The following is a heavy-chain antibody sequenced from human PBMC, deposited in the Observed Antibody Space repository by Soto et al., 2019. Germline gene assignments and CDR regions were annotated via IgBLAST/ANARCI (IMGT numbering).Heavy chain of an antibody. CDR2: ISSSSRTI. Sequence: EVQLVESGGGLVQPGGSLRLSCAASGFTFSSYSMNWVRQAPGKGLEWVSYISSSSRTIYYADSVKGRFTLSIDNAQNSLYLQMTSLRAEDTAVYYCARDRFDYYDSSGYWRFDPWGQGTLVTVSS. D-gene: IGHD3-22*01. CDR1: GFTFSSYS. V-gene: IGHV3-48*01. CDR3: ARDRFDYYDSSGYWRFDP. J-gene: IGHJ5*02.